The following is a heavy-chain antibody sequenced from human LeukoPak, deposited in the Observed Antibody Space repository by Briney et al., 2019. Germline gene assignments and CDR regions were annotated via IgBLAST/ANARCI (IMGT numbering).Heavy chain of an antibody. CDR2: IYYSGIT. CDR1: GGSISSSSYY. Sequence: SETLSLTCTVSGGSISSSSYYWGWIRQPPGKGLEWIGSIYYSGITYYNPSLKSRVTISVDTSKNQFSLKLSSVTAADTAVYYCAVAGAAFLDYWGQGTLVTVSS. D-gene: IGHD5-12*01. V-gene: IGHV4-39*01. J-gene: IGHJ4*02. CDR3: AVAGAAFLDY.